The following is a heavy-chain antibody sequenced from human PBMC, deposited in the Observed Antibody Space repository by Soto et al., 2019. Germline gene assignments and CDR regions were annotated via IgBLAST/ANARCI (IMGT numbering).Heavy chain of an antibody. Sequence: ASVKVSCKASGYTFTSYATHWVRQAPGQRLEWMGWINAGNGNTKYSQKFQGRVTITRDTSASTAYMELSSLRSEDTAVYYCASAGYYDFWSGYYTNEAFDIWGQGTMVTVSS. J-gene: IGHJ3*02. CDR1: GYTFTSYA. CDR2: INAGNGNT. V-gene: IGHV1-3*01. CDR3: ASAGYYDFWSGYYTNEAFDI. D-gene: IGHD3-3*01.